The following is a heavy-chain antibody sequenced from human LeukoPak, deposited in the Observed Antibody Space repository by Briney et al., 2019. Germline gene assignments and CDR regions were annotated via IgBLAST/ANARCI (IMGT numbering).Heavy chain of an antibody. D-gene: IGHD6-19*01. CDR3: ALYSSGWYVGRSYYYYGMDV. Sequence: SVKVSCKASGGTFSSYAISWVRQAPGQGLEWMGGIIPIFGTANYAQKFQGRVTITADESTSTAYMELSSLRSEDTAVYYCALYSSGWYVGRSYYYYGMDVWGQGTTVTVSS. CDR1: GGTFSSYA. V-gene: IGHV1-69*13. CDR2: IIPIFGTA. J-gene: IGHJ6*02.